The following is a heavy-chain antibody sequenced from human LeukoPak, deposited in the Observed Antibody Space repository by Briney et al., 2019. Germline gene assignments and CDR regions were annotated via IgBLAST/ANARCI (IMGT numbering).Heavy chain of an antibody. Sequence: GSSVKVSCKASVGTVSSYAISWVRQAPGQGLEWMGRIITIFGIANYAQKFQGRVTITADKSTSTAYMELSSLRSEDTAVYYCARQDSSTYLDYWGQGTLVTVSS. D-gene: IGHD6-13*01. CDR1: VGTVSSYA. J-gene: IGHJ4*02. CDR3: ARQDSSTYLDY. V-gene: IGHV1-69*04. CDR2: IITIFGIA.